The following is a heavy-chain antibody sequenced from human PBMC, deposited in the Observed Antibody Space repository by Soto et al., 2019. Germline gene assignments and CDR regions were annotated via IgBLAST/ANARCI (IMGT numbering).Heavy chain of an antibody. J-gene: IGHJ5*02. V-gene: IGHV4-4*02. CDR2: IYHSGST. D-gene: IGHD3-10*01. Sequence: PSETLSLTCAVSGGSISSSNWWSWVRQPPGKGLEWIGEIYHSGSTNYNPSLKSRVTISVDKSKNQFSLKLSSVTAADTAVYYCERAFMVRGVINWFDPWGQGTLVTVSS. CDR1: GGSISSSNW. CDR3: ERAFMVRGVINWFDP.